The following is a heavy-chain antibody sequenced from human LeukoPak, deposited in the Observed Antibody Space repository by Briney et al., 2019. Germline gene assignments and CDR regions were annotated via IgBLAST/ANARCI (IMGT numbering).Heavy chain of an antibody. CDR3: ARDGLGIAVAGLFDY. J-gene: IGHJ4*02. CDR1: GFTFSSYA. CDR2: ISYDGSNK. Sequence: GGSLRLSCAASGFTFSSYAMPWVRQAPGKGLEWVAVISYDGSNKYYADSVKGRFTISRDNSKNTLYLQMNSLRAEDTAVYYCARDGLGIAVAGLFDYWGQGTLVTVSS. D-gene: IGHD6-19*01. V-gene: IGHV3-30*04.